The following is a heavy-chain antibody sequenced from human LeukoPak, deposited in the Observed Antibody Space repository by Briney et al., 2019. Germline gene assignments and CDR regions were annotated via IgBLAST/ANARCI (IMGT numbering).Heavy chain of an antibody. J-gene: IGHJ6*02. CDR3: ARSFSFYYGMDV. V-gene: IGHV1-2*02. Sequence: GASVKVSCKASGYSFTGYYMHWVRRAPGQGLEWMGWINPNNGDRNYAQKLQGRVTMTRDTSISTAYMELSRLTSDDTAVYYCARSFSFYYGMDVWGQGTTVTVSS. CDR2: INPNNGDR. CDR1: GYSFTGYY. D-gene: IGHD2-2*01.